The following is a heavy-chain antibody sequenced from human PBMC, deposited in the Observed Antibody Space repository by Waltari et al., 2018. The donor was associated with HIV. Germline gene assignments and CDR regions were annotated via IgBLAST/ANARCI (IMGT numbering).Heavy chain of an antibody. J-gene: IGHJ6*02. CDR2: IYTGGST. V-gene: IGHV3-66*01. D-gene: IGHD5-18*01. CDR1: GFTVSSNY. Sequence: EVQLVESGGGLVQPGGSLRLSCAASGFTVSSNYMSWVRQAPGTGLEWVSLIYTGGSTYYADSVKGRFTISRDNSKNTLYLQMNSLRAEDTAVYYCASPDTTMVHGHYYFYHMDVWGQGTTVTVSS. CDR3: ASPDTTMVHGHYYFYHMDV.